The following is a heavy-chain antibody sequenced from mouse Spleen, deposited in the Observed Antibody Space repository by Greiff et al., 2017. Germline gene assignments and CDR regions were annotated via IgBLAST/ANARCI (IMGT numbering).Heavy chain of an antibody. CDR1: GYSITSGYY. V-gene: IGHV3-6*01. CDR3: ARRGYGYEGFAY. D-gene: IGHD2-2*01. Sequence: EVQLQESGPGLVKPSQSLSLTCSVTGYSITSGYYWKWIRQFPGNKLEWMGYISYDGSNNYNPSLKNRISITRDTSKNQFFLKLNSVTTEDTATYYCARRGYGYEGFAYWGQGTLVTVSA. CDR2: ISYDGSN. J-gene: IGHJ3*01.